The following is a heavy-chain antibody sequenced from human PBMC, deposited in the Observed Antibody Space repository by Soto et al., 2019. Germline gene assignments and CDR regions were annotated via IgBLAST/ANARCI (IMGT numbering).Heavy chain of an antibody. CDR2: IDYSGTA. J-gene: IGHJ4*02. V-gene: IGHV4-39*01. CDR3: ARIKGRHLDY. Sequence: SETLSLTCTFSSGSISVTNVFCGWFRQPPGKGLEWIGNIDYSGTAYFSPSLATRVTFHVDTSKNQFSLTLYSVTAADTAVYYCARIKGRHLDYWGQGIRGTVSS. CDR1: SGSISVTNVF.